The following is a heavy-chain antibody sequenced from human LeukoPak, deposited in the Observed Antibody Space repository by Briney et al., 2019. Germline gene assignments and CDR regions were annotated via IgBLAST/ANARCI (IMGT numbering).Heavy chain of an antibody. CDR2: IKEDGTER. CDR1: GFTFSDFW. V-gene: IGHV3-7*03. J-gene: IGHJ6*03. D-gene: IGHD1-1*01. Sequence: PGGSLRLSCAGSGFTFSDFWMTWVRQTPGKGLEWVANIKEDGTERNLVDSVKGRFTISRDNSKNTLHLQMNSLRAEDTAVYYCAKDVVEFYYYYYMDVWGKGTTVTVSS. CDR3: AKDVVEFYYYYYMDV.